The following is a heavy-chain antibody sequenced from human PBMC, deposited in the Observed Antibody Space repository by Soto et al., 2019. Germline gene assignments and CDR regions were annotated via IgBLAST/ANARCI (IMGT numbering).Heavy chain of an antibody. CDR1: GGSISSYY. D-gene: IGHD6-13*01. CDR3: ARAPTYSSSWLDY. V-gene: IGHV4-4*07. CDR2: IYASGTT. Sequence: QVQLQESGPGLAKPSETLSLTCTVSGGSISSYYWSWIRQPAGKGLEWIGRIYASGTTYYNPSLKSRVTMSVDTSKNQFSLKLSSVTAADTAVYYCARAPTYSSSWLDYWGQGTLVTVSS. J-gene: IGHJ4*02.